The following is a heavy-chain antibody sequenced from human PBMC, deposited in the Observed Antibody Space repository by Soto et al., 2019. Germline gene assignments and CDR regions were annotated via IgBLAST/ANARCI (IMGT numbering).Heavy chain of an antibody. Sequence: PGGSLRLSCAASGFTFSSYWMHWVRQVPGKGLVWVSRINRDGTMTSYADFVKGRFTISRDNAKNTLFLQMNGLTVEDTAVYYCAREQRWLQFDYYYGMDVWGQGTPVTVSS. CDR1: GFTFSSYW. CDR2: INRDGTMT. D-gene: IGHD5-12*01. V-gene: IGHV3-74*01. J-gene: IGHJ6*02. CDR3: AREQRWLQFDYYYGMDV.